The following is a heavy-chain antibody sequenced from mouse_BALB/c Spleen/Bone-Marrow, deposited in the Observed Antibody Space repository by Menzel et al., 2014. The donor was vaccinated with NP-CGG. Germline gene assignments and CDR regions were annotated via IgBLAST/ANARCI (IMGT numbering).Heavy chain of an antibody. V-gene: IGHV1S81*02. CDR2: INPSNGRT. D-gene: IGHD1-1*01. CDR3: ARYLHYYGSSYGYFDV. CDR1: GYTFTSYW. J-gene: IGHJ1*01. Sequence: QVQLQQSGAELVKPGASVKLSCKASGYTFTSYWMHWVKQRPGQGLEWIGGINPSNGRTNYNEKFKSKATLTVDKSSSTAYMQLSNLTSEDSAVFYCARYLHYYGSSYGYFDVWGAGTTVTVSS.